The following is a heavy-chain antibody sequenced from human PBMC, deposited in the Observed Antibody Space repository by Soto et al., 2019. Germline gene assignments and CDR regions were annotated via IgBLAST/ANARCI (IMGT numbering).Heavy chain of an antibody. Sequence: PGGSLRLSCAASGFTFDNFAISWVRQPPGKGLEWVSAIDGSGLSTYYADSVKGRFAISRDNSKNTVYLQMNSLRAEDTAIYYCAKDGSPRITIFGVVYNWFEPWGQGALVTVSS. D-gene: IGHD3-3*01. CDR1: GFTFDNFA. V-gene: IGHV3-23*01. CDR2: IDGSGLST. CDR3: AKDGSPRITIFGVVYNWFEP. J-gene: IGHJ5*02.